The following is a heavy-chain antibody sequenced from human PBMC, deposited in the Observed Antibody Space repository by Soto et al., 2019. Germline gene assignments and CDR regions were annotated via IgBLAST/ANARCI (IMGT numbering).Heavy chain of an antibody. D-gene: IGHD4-17*01. CDR2: IYHSGST. Sequence: PSETLSLTCAVSGVSISSSDWWSWVRQPPGKGLEWMGEIYHSGSTNYNPSLKSRVTISMDKSKRQFSLNLSSMTAADTAVYYCAISASVTTRFFRFDPWGQGTLVTLSS. J-gene: IGHJ5*01. CDR1: GVSISSSDW. CDR3: AISASVTTRFFRFDP. V-gene: IGHV4-4*02.